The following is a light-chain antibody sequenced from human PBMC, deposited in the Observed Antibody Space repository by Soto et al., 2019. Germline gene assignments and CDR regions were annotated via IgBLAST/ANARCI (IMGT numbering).Light chain of an antibody. CDR2: DVS. CDR1: QAIRGA. V-gene: IGKV1-13*02. Sequence: AIQLTQSPSSLSASVGDRVTITCRASQAIRGALAWYQQKPGKAPKILIYDVSTLESGVPSRFSGSSFGTDFTLTISTLQPVDFATYYCQQFNSYPITFGQGTRLEIK. J-gene: IGKJ5*01. CDR3: QQFNSYPIT.